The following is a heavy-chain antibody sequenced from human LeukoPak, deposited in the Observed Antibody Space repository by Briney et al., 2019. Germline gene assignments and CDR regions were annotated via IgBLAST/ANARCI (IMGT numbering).Heavy chain of an antibody. V-gene: IGHV3-23*01. D-gene: IGHD2-15*01. J-gene: IGHJ4*02. CDR3: AKDLAFTAGKEY. Sequence: GGSLRLSCAASGLSLSNYAMTWVRQAPGKGLEWVSVISAGGGSTYYADSVKGRFTISRDNSKNTLYLQMNSLRAEDTAVYYCAKDLAFTAGKEYWGQGTLVTVSS. CDR2: ISAGGGST. CDR1: GLSLSNYA.